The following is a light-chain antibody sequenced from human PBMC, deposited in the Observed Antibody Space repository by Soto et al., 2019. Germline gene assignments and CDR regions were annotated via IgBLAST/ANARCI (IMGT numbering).Light chain of an antibody. CDR1: QSISSW. Sequence: DIQMTQSPLTVCGSVGDKVTITCRASQSISSWLAWYQQKPGKAPKLLIYKASSVQNEVPSRFSGSGSGTEFSLTISSLQPEDIATYYCQQYNSYLWTFGQGTKVDIK. J-gene: IGKJ1*01. V-gene: IGKV1-5*03. CDR3: QQYNSYLWT. CDR2: KAS.